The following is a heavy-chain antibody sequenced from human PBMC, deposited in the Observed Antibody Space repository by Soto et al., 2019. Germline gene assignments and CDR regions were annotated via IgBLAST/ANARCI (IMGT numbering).Heavy chain of an antibody. J-gene: IGHJ6*02. D-gene: IGHD3-3*01. CDR1: GFTFSSYS. V-gene: IGHV3-21*01. CDR2: ISSSSSYI. Sequence: GGSLRLSCAASGFTFSSYSMNWVRQAPGKGLEWVSSISSSSSYIYYADSVKGRFTISRDNAKNSLYLQMNSLRAEDTAVYYCARDVITIFGVVTYYYYGMDVWGQGTTVTV. CDR3: ARDVITIFGVVTYYYYGMDV.